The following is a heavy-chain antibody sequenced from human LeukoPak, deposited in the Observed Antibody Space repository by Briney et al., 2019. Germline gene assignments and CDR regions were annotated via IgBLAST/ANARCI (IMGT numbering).Heavy chain of an antibody. Sequence: GSSVKVSCKASGGTFSSYAISWVRQAPGQGLEWMGGIIPIFGTANYAQKFQGRVTITADESTSTAYMELSSLRSEDTAVYYCARMWGDYDFWSGYYLDYWGQGTLVTVSS. CDR1: GGTFSSYA. J-gene: IGHJ4*02. CDR3: ARMWGDYDFWSGYYLDY. CDR2: IIPIFGTA. D-gene: IGHD3-3*01. V-gene: IGHV1-69*01.